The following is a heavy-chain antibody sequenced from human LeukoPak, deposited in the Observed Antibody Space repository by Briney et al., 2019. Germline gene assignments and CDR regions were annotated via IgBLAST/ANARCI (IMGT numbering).Heavy chain of an antibody. CDR2: IWYDGSNR. J-gene: IGHJ4*02. V-gene: IGHV3-33*08. CDR3: ARAKGVSTGYRPTDY. D-gene: IGHD3-22*01. Sequence: GGSLRLSCAASGFTFNNYGMHWVRQAPGKGLEWVAVIWYDGSNRYYADPVKGRFTVSRDNSKNTLYLQMNSLRAEDTAVYYCARAKGVSTGYRPTDYWGQGTLVTVSS. CDR1: GFTFNNYG.